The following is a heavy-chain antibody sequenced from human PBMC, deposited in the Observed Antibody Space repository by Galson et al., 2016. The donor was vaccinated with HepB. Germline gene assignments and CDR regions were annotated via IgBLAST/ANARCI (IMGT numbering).Heavy chain of an antibody. CDR3: ARDRKYNYGNDRFPEYRYFYGMDL. Sequence: SVKVSCKASGYSFSSYYIHWVRQAPGQGLEWLGVYNPSGGGTSYAQKFQARLTMTSDTSTSTFFLELSSLRSEDTAMYYCARDRKYNYGNDRFPEYRYFYGMDLWGQGTTVTVSS. D-gene: IGHD5-18*01. CDR1: GYSFSSYY. CDR2: YNPSGGGT. J-gene: IGHJ6*02. V-gene: IGHV1-46*01.